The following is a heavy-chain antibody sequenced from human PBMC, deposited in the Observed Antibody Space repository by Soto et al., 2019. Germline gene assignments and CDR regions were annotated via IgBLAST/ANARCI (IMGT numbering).Heavy chain of an antibody. D-gene: IGHD6-6*01. CDR1: GFTFSSYS. V-gene: IGHV3-21*01. CDR2: ISSSSSYI. Sequence: VVSLKLSCAASGFTFSSYSMNWVRHAPGKGLEWVSSISSSSSYIYYADSVKGRFTISRDNAKNSLYLQMNSLRAEDTAVYYCARDHRPGSSSPNWFDPWGQGTLVTVSS. CDR3: ARDHRPGSSSPNWFDP. J-gene: IGHJ5*02.